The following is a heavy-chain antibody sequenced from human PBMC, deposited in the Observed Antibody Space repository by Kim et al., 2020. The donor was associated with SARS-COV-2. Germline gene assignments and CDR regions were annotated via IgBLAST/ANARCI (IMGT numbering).Heavy chain of an antibody. CDR3: AKVVVMDDYNYYCYYGMDV. CDR2: ISGGGVNK. Sequence: GGSLRLSCVASGFTFDIYAMSWVRQAPGKGLEWVSVISGGGVNKFYADSVRGRFTISRDNSKNTLFLQMNSLRDEDTALYYCAKVVVMDDYNYYCYYGMDVWGQGTTVTVSS. J-gene: IGHJ6*02. V-gene: IGHV3-23*01. D-gene: IGHD3-16*01. CDR1: GFTFDIYA.